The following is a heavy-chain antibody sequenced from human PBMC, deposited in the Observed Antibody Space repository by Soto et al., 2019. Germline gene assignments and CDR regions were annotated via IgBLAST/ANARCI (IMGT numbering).Heavy chain of an antibody. J-gene: IGHJ4*02. CDR1: GHTFASHG. CDR2: ISGFNGQT. Sequence: ASVKVSCKAAGHTFASHGFSWVRQAPGQGLEWMGWISGFNGQTNYALKFQGRVTLTTDTSTSTAYMELRSLRSDDTAVYFCARVDPRGVAVVRDYWGQGTLGTVSS. D-gene: IGHD3-10*01. V-gene: IGHV1-18*01. CDR3: ARVDPRGVAVVRDY.